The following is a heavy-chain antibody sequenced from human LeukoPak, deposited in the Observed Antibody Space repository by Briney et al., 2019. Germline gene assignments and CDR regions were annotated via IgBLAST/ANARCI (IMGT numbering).Heavy chain of an antibody. V-gene: IGHV3-23*01. J-gene: IGHJ4*02. Sequence: GGTLRLSCAASGFTFSSHAMNWVRQAPGKGLEWVSGISGSGDNTYYADSVKGRFTISRDNSKSTLYLQMNSLRPEDTAVYYCAKYLSASWSHFDNWGQGSLVTVSS. CDR2: ISGSGDNT. CDR3: AKYLSASWSHFDN. CDR1: GFTFSSHA. D-gene: IGHD6-13*01.